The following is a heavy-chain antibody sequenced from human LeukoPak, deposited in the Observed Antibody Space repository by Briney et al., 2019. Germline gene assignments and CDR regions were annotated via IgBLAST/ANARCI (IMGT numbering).Heavy chain of an antibody. CDR2: IYCSGST. Sequence: SETLSLTCTVSGGSISGHYWSWIRQPPGKGLEWIGYIYCSGSTNYNPSPKSRVTMSVDTSKNQFSLKLSSVTAADTAVYYCARGRNYMDVWGKGTTVTVSS. CDR3: ARGRNYMDV. V-gene: IGHV4-59*11. CDR1: GGSISGHY. J-gene: IGHJ6*03.